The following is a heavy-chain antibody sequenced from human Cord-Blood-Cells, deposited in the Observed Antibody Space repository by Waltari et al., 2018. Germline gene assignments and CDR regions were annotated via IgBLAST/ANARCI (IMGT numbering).Heavy chain of an antibody. CDR3: ARLNRGSYYAFDI. D-gene: IGHD1-26*01. V-gene: IGHV1-69*04. J-gene: IGHJ3*02. CDR1: GATFSSSA. CDR2: IIPILGIA. Sequence: QVQLVQSGAEVKKPGSSVKVSCKASGATFSSSAISWVRQAPGQGLEWMGGIIPILGIANYAQKFQGRVTITADESTSTAYMELSSLRSEDTAVYYCARLNRGSYYAFDIWGQGTMVTVSS.